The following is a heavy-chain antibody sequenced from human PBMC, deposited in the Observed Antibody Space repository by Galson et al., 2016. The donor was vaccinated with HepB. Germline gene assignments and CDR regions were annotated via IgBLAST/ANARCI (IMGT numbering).Heavy chain of an antibody. V-gene: IGHV3-21*04. Sequence: SLRLSCAASGFTFKNYAMNWVRQAPGKGLEWVSVVSGSGDNTYYADSVKGRFTISRDNAKNSLYLQMNSLRGEDTAVYYCARGRGVDVWGQGTTVTVSS. J-gene: IGHJ6*02. CDR3: ARGRGVDV. CDR2: VSGSGDNT. CDR1: GFTFKNYA.